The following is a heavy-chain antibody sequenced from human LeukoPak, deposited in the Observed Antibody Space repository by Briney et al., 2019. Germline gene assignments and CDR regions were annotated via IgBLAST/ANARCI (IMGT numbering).Heavy chain of an antibody. CDR3: AREGVRADDAFDI. CDR2: IYYSGST. V-gene: IGHV4-59*01. D-gene: IGHD1-1*01. Sequence: SETLSLTCTVSGGSISSYYWSWIRQPPGKGLEWIGHIYYSGSTNYNPSLKSRVTISVDTSKNQFSLKLSSVTAADTAVYYCAREGVRADDAFDIWGQGTMVTVSS. CDR1: GGSISSYY. J-gene: IGHJ3*02.